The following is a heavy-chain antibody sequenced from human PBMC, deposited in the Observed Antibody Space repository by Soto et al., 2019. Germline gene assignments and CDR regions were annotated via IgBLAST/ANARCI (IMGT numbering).Heavy chain of an antibody. CDR1: GGSISSGGTGSY. CDR2: IYYTGNT. J-gene: IGHJ4*02. D-gene: IGHD1-1*01. CDR3: ASGHDAYKVRY. V-gene: IGHV4-31*03. Sequence: QVQLQESGPGLVKPSQTLSLTCTVSGGSISSGGTGSYWTWIRQLPGKGLEWIGYIYYTGNTYYNTSXKXCPTISIDTSENQFSLKLTSVTAADTAVYFCASGHDAYKVRYWGQGTLVTVSS.